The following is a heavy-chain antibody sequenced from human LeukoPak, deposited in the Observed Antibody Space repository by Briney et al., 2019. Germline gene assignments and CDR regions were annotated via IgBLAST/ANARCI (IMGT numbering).Heavy chain of an antibody. Sequence: ASVKVSCKASGYTFTSYDINWVRQATGQGLEWMGWMNPNSGNTGYAQKFQGRVTMTRNTSISTAYMELSSLRSEDTAVYYCARGSHDILTGYYYYYMDVWGKGTTVTVSS. V-gene: IGHV1-8*02. J-gene: IGHJ6*03. CDR3: ARGSHDILTGYYYYYMDV. CDR2: MNPNSGNT. CDR1: GYTFTSYD. D-gene: IGHD3-9*01.